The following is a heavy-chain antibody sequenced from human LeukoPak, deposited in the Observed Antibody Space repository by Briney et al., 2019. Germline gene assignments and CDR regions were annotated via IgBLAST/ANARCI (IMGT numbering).Heavy chain of an antibody. CDR1: GFSFPTHS. CDR3: ARERETFGIIDT. Sequence: AVSLSLSGAASGFSFPTHSFHWLGHSQGNGLEGVAYIGCSSSTIYQAMSMKGRISSSRDNANHSLSLQMSSLLVEDTALFYCARERETFGIIDTWGQGTLVSVSS. J-gene: IGHJ5*02. CDR2: IGCSSSTI. D-gene: IGHD1-14*01. V-gene: IGHV3-48*04.